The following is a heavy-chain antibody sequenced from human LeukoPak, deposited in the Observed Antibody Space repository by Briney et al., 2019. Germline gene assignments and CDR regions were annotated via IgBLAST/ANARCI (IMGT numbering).Heavy chain of an antibody. CDR2: ISGSGGST. CDR1: GFTFTTYA. J-gene: IGHJ4*02. D-gene: IGHD1-26*01. V-gene: IGHV3-23*01. Sequence: GGSLRLSCAASGFTFTTYAMTWVRQAPGQGLEWVSGISGSGGSTYYADSVRGRFTISRDNSKNTLSLQMNSLRADDTAVYYCVKVGLGGGYRYDYWGQGTLVTVSS. CDR3: VKVGLGGGYRYDY.